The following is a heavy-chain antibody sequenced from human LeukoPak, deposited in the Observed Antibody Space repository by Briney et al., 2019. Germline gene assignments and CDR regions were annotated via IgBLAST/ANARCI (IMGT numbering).Heavy chain of an antibody. D-gene: IGHD3-22*01. CDR3: ARDQPPYSSGDY. CDR2: IIPIFGTA. J-gene: IGHJ4*02. Sequence: ASVKVSCKASGGTFSSYAISWVRQASGQGLEWMGRIIPIFGTANYAQKFQGRVTITTDESTSTAYMELSSLRSEDTAVYYCARDQPPYSSGDYWGQGTLVTVSS. V-gene: IGHV1-69*05. CDR1: GGTFSSYA.